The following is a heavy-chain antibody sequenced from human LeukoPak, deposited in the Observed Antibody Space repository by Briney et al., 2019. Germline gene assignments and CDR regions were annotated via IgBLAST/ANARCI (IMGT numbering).Heavy chain of an antibody. D-gene: IGHD4-17*01. CDR2: IYSGGST. V-gene: IGHV3-66*02. CDR1: GFTVSSNY. CDR3: ARDVTPDYGDFSPQRY. J-gene: IGHJ4*02. Sequence: PGGSLCLTCAASGFTVSSNYMSWVRQAPGKGLEWVSVIYSGGSTYYADSVKGRFTISRDNSKNTLYLQMNSLRAEDTAVYYCARDVTPDYGDFSPQRYWGQGTLVTVSS.